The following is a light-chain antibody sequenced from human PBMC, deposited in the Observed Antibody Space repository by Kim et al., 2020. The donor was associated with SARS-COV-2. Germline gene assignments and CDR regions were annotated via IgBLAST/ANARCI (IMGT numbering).Light chain of an antibody. J-gene: IGLJ2*01. Sequence: QSVLTQPPSASGTPGQRVPISCSGGSSNIGSNTLNWYQQLPGTAPKLLIYSNNQRPSGVPDRFSGSKSGTSASLAISGLQSEDEADYYCAAWDDSLNGVVFGGGTQLTVL. CDR2: SNN. CDR1: SSNIGSNT. V-gene: IGLV1-44*01. CDR3: AAWDDSLNGVV.